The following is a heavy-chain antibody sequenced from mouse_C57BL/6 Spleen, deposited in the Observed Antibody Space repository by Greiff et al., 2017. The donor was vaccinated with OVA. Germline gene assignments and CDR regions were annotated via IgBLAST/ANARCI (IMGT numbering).Heavy chain of an antibody. CDR1: GYTFTSYW. Sequence: QVQLKQPGAELVRPGSSVKLSCKASGYTFTSYWMDWVKQRPGQGLEWIGNIYPSDSETHYNQKFKDKATLTVDKSSSTAYMQLSSLTSEDSAVYYCASGGYGNYGYWGQGTTLTVSS. V-gene: IGHV1-61*01. CDR3: ASGGYGNYGY. J-gene: IGHJ2*01. D-gene: IGHD2-10*02. CDR2: IYPSDSET.